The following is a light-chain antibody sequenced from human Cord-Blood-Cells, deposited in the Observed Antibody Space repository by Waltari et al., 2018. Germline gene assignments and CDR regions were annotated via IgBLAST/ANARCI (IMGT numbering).Light chain of an antibody. CDR1: QSVSSN. CDR3: QQYNNWTPLT. V-gene: IGKV3-15*01. CDR2: GAS. Sequence: EIVMKQSPAPLSVSPGERATLSCRARQSVSSNLAWYQQNPGQAPRLLIYGASTRATGIPARFSGSGSGTEFTLTISSLQSEDFAVYYCQQYNNWTPLTFGGGTKVEIK. J-gene: IGKJ4*01.